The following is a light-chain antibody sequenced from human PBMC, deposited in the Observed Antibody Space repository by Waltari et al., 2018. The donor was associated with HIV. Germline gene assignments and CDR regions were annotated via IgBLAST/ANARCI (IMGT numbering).Light chain of an antibody. V-gene: IGLV2-11*01. J-gene: IGLJ3*02. CDR2: DVS. Sequence: QTALTQPRSVTGSPGQSVTLSCTGTSRDVGSHTYASWYPHHPGRDSKLIIYDVSKRPSGLPDRFSGSKSGNTASLTISGLHAEDEVHYYCCSYAGSHTPWVFGGGTKVTVL. CDR3: CSYAGSHTPWV. CDR1: SRDVGSHTY.